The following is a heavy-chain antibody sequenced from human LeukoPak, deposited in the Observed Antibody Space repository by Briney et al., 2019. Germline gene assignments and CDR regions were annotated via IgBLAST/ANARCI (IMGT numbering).Heavy chain of an antibody. D-gene: IGHD1-1*01. CDR2: IYYSGST. Sequence: SETLSLTCTVSGGSISSSSYSWGWIRQPPGQGLEWIGSIYYSGSTYYNPSLKSRVTISVDTSKNQFSLKLSSVTAADTAVYYCARASTWNSLFDYWGQGTLVTVSS. V-gene: IGHV4-39*07. CDR3: ARASTWNSLFDY. CDR1: GGSISSSSYS. J-gene: IGHJ4*02.